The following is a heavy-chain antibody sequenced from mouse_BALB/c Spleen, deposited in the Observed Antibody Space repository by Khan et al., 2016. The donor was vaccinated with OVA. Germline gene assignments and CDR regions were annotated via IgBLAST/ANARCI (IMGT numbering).Heavy chain of an antibody. D-gene: IGHD2-1*01. CDR3: ARSGGNFHWYFDV. CDR1: GFTFSNFG. V-gene: IGHV5-17*02. CDR2: ISSGSSTI. Sequence: EVELVESGGGLVQPGGSRKLSCAASGFTFSNFGMHWVRQAPKKGLEWVAYISSGSSTIYYVDTVKGRFTIFRDNPKNTLFLQMTSLRSEDTAMYYCARSGGNFHWYFDVWGAGTSVTVSS. J-gene: IGHJ1*01.